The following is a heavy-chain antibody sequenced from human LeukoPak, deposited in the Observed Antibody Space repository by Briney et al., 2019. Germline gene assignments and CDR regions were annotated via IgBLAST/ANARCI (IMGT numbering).Heavy chain of an antibody. CDR2: ISGSGGST. CDR1: GFTFSSYA. Sequence: GGSLRLPCAVSGFTFSSYAMSWVRQAPGKGLEWVSAISGSGGSTYYADSVKGRFTISRDNSKNTLYLQMNSLRAEDTAVYYCARWGPAYSSGFDYWGQGTLVTVSS. V-gene: IGHV3-23*01. J-gene: IGHJ4*02. D-gene: IGHD3-22*01. CDR3: ARWGPAYSSGFDY.